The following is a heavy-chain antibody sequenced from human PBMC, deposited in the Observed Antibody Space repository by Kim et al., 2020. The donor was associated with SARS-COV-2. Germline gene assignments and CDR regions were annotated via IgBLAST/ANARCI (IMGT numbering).Heavy chain of an antibody. V-gene: IGHV3-48*02. CDR2: ISAASSRR. Sequence: GGSLRLSCAASGFNFIRYNMNWVRQAPGKGLEWVSHISAASSRRYYADSVKGRFTISRDNGKNSLDLQMNSLRDEDTAVYYCVREVYSTGSSFLDYWGQGTLVTVSS. CDR1: GFNFIRYN. J-gene: IGHJ4*02. D-gene: IGHD2-8*02. CDR3: VREVYSTGSSFLDY.